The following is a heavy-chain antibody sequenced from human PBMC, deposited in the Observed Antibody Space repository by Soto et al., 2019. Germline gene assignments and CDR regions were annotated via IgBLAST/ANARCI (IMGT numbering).Heavy chain of an antibody. CDR2: INPNSGGT. CDR1: GYTFTGYY. CDR3: ARGLQWLVLYFDY. V-gene: IGHV1-2*02. D-gene: IGHD6-19*01. Sequence: ASVNVSCKASGYTFTGYYMHWVRQAPGQGLEWMGWINPNSGGTNYAQKFQGRVTMTRDTSISTAYMELSRLRSDDTAVYYCARGLQWLVLYFDYWGQGTLVTVSS. J-gene: IGHJ4*02.